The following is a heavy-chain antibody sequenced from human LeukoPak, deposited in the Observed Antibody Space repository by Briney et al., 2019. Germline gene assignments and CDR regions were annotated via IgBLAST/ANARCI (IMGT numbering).Heavy chain of an antibody. CDR2: IYYSGST. CDR1: GGSISSYY. CDR3: AGKRGYSFPLDY. Sequence: SQTLSLTCTVSGGSISSYYWSWIRQPPGKGLEWIGYIYYSGSTNYNPSLKSRVTISVDTSKNQFSLKLSSVTAADTAVYYCAGKRGYSFPLDYWGQGTLVTVSS. J-gene: IGHJ4*02. V-gene: IGHV4-59*01. D-gene: IGHD5-18*01.